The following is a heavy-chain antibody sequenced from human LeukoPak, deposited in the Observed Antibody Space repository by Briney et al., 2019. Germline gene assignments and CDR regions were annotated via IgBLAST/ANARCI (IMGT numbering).Heavy chain of an antibody. CDR1: GVSILRSNSY. CDR2: IYYSGNT. J-gene: IGHJ4*02. Sequence: SGTLSLTCTVSGVSILRSNSYWGWIRQPPGKGPEWVGSIYYSGNTYYNASLKSQVSISIDTSKNQFSLRLTSVTAADTAVYYCARQTGSGLFILPGGQGTLVTVSS. CDR3: ARQTGSGLFILP. V-gene: IGHV4-39*01. D-gene: IGHD3/OR15-3a*01.